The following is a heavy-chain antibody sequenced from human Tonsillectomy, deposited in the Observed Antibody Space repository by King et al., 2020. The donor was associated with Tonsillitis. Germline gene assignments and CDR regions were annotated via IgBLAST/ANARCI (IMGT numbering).Heavy chain of an antibody. V-gene: IGHV4-31*03. CDR2: IYDSVAT. D-gene: IGHD4-23*01. J-gene: IGHJ4*02. CDR1: GDSISSGGYY. Sequence: QLQESGPGLVKPSQTLSLTCTVSGDSISSGGYYWSWIRQHPGKGLEWIGYIYDSVATDYNPSLKSRVTSSADTAKIQFSLQLSSVTAAETAVYYCARGVDYGGHEFDYWGQGTLVTVSS. CDR3: ARGVDYGGHEFDY.